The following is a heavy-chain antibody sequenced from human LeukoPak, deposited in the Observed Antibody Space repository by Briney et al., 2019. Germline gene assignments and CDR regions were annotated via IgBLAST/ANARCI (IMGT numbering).Heavy chain of an antibody. Sequence: PGGTLRLSCAASGFTFSTYGMNWVRQAPGKGLEWVSGIGDSGGSTYYADSVKGRFTISRDNSKNTLYLQMNSLRAEDTAVYYCAKSNGYGLIDIWGQGTMVTVSS. J-gene: IGHJ3*02. V-gene: IGHV3-23*01. D-gene: IGHD3-22*01. CDR2: IGDSGGST. CDR1: GFTFSTYG. CDR3: AKSNGYGLIDI.